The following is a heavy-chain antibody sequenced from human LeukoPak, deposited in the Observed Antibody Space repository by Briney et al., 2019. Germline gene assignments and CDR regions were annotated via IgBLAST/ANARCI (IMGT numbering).Heavy chain of an antibody. CDR2: IYYSGST. Sequence: SETLSLTCTVSGGSISSYYWSWIRQPPGKGLEWIGYIYYSGSTNYNPSLKSRVTISVDTSKDQFSLKLSSVTAADTAVYYCARMPVDSSGFDYWGQGTLVTVSS. J-gene: IGHJ4*02. CDR3: ARMPVDSSGFDY. V-gene: IGHV4-59*01. CDR1: GGSISSYY. D-gene: IGHD6-19*01.